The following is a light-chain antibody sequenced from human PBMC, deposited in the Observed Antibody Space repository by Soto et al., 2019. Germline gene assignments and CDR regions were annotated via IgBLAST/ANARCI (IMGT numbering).Light chain of an antibody. CDR2: DAS. J-gene: IGKJ3*01. CDR1: QSLSSY. CDR3: QQRGNWPPT. Sequence: EVVLTQSPATLSLSPGERATLSCRASQSLSSYLAWYQQKPGQAPRLLIYDASNRATDIPARFSGSGSGTAFTLTISSLEPEDFAVYFCQQRGNWPPTFGPGTKVDIK. V-gene: IGKV3-11*01.